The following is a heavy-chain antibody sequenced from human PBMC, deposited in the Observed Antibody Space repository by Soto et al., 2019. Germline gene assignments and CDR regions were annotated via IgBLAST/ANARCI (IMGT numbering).Heavy chain of an antibody. V-gene: IGHV4-59*01. Sequence: SETLSLTCTVSGGSISSYYWNWIRQPPGKGLEWIGYIFYSGSTNYNPSLKSRVTISVDTSKNQFSLRLSSVTAADTAVYYCASAVSGYESFDYWGQGTLVTVSS. D-gene: IGHD5-12*01. CDR2: IFYSGST. J-gene: IGHJ4*02. CDR3: ASAVSGYESFDY. CDR1: GGSISSYY.